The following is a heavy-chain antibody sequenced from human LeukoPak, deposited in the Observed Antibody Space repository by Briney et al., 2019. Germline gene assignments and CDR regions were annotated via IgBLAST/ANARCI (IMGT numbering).Heavy chain of an antibody. CDR1: GFTFSSYW. CDR3: ARESNIPVFDY. J-gene: IGHJ4*02. Sequence: GGSLRLSCAASGFTFSSYWMSWVRHAPGKGLEWVANIKQDGSEKYYVDSVKGRFTISRDNAKNSLYLQMNSLRAEDTAVYYCARESNIPVFDYWGQGALVTVSS. CDR2: IKQDGSEK. V-gene: IGHV3-7*01. D-gene: IGHD2/OR15-2a*01.